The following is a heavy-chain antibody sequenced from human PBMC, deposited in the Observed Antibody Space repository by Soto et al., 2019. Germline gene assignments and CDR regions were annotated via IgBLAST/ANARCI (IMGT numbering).Heavy chain of an antibody. CDR2: INSVGSYI. Sequence: EVQLVESGGGLVKPGGSLRLSCAASGFTFSSYSMNWVRQAPGKGLEWVSSINSVGSYINYADSVKGRFTISRDNAKNSLYLQMNSLRAEDTAVYYCARTVNVAAAVTEGMDVWGQGTRVTVSS. CDR3: ARTVNVAAAVTEGMDV. D-gene: IGHD6-13*01. J-gene: IGHJ6*02. CDR1: GFTFSSYS. V-gene: IGHV3-21*01.